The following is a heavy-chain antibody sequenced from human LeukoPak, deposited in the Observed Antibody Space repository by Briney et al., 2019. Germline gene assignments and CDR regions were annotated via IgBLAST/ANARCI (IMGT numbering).Heavy chain of an antibody. CDR2: IYYSGST. Sequence: PSETLSLTCTVSGGSISSYYWSWIRQPPGKGLEWIGYIYYSGSTNYNPSLKSRVTISVDTPKNQFSLKLSSVTAADTAVYYYARGSLWFGELFDPADYFDYWGQGTLVTVSS. CDR3: ARGSLWFGELFDPADYFDY. D-gene: IGHD3-10*01. V-gene: IGHV4-59*01. J-gene: IGHJ4*02. CDR1: GGSISSYY.